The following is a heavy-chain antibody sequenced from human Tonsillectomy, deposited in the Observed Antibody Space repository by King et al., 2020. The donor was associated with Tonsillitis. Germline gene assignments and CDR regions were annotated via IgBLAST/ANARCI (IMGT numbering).Heavy chain of an antibody. Sequence: AQLVQSGAEVKKPGSSVKVSCKASGGTFSNYAISWVRQAPGQGLEWMGGIIPMFGAANYAHKFQGRVTITADESTTTAYMELNSLRSEDTAVYYCARVLEPYGSGSYFFGLWGQGTLVTVSS. V-gene: IGHV1-69*01. CDR3: ARVLEPYGSGSYFFGL. D-gene: IGHD3-10*01. CDR1: GGTFSNYA. J-gene: IGHJ4*02. CDR2: IIPMFGAA.